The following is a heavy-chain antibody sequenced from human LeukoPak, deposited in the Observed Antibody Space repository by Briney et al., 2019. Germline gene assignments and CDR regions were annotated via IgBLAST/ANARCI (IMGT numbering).Heavy chain of an antibody. V-gene: IGHV4-38-2*02. D-gene: IGHD2/OR15-2a*01. CDR2: IYHSGST. Sequence: SETLSLTCIVSGYSISSGYYWGWIRQPPGKGLEWIGGIYHSGSTYYNPSLKSRVTISLDTSKNQFSMKLSSVTAADTAVYYCARAYSTLFDYWGEGTLVTVSS. CDR3: ARAYSTLFDY. CDR1: GYSISSGYY. J-gene: IGHJ4*02.